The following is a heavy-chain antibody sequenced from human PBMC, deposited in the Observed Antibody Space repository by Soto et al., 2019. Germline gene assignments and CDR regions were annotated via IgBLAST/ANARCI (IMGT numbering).Heavy chain of an antibody. V-gene: IGHV1-18*01. Sequence: ASVKVSCKASGYTFTSYGISWVRQAPGQGLEWMGWISAYNGNTNYAQKLQGRVTMTTDTSTTTAYMELRSLRSEDTAMYYCAREISFPGILQSLPCDFWGHGTLVTVSS. J-gene: IGHJ4*01. CDR1: GYTFTSYG. CDR2: ISAYNGNT. CDR3: AREISFPGILQSLPCDF.